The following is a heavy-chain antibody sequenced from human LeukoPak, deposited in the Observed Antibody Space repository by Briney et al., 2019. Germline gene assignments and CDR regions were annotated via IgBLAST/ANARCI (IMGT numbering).Heavy chain of an antibody. J-gene: IGHJ4*02. D-gene: IGHD3-3*01. Sequence: ASVKVSCKASGYTFTSYYMHWVRQAPGQGLEWMGIINPRGGSTSYAQKFQGRVTMTRDTSTSTAYMELSSLRSEDTAVYYCAWGYYDFWSGKGDSFDYWGQGTLVTVSS. V-gene: IGHV1-46*01. CDR2: INPRGGST. CDR1: GYTFTSYY. CDR3: AWGYYDFWSGKGDSFDY.